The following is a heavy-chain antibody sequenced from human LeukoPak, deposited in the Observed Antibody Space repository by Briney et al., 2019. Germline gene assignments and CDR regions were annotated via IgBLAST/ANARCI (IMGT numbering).Heavy chain of an antibody. CDR1: GFTFSTYA. CDR2: ISGSGSRT. V-gene: IGHV3-23*01. CDR3: ANGSLRLGELSSWTLDY. D-gene: IGHD3-16*02. Sequence: GGSLRLSCAVSGFTFSTYAMSWVRQVPGKVLEWVSSISGSGSRTSYADSVKGLFTNSRDNSKNTLDLQMNGLRAECTAIYYFANGSLRLGELSSWTLDYWGQGTLVTVSS. J-gene: IGHJ4*02.